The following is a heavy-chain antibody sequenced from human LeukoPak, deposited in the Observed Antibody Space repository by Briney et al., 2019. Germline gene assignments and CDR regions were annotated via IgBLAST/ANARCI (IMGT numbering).Heavy chain of an antibody. CDR1: GYTFTDYY. J-gene: IGHJ4*02. Sequence: GASVKVSCKASGYTFTDYYMHWVRQAPGQGLEWMGWIVPKTGATTYAQKFQGRVTMTRDTSISTAYMDLSRLRSDDTAFYYCARGGYRYGYDNWGQGTLVTVSS. V-gene: IGHV1-2*02. CDR2: IVPKTGAT. D-gene: IGHD5-18*01. CDR3: ARGGYRYGYDN.